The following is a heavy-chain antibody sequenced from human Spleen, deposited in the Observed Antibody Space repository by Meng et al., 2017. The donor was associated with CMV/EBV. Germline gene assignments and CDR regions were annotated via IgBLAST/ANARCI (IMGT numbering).Heavy chain of an antibody. D-gene: IGHD6-13*01. Sequence: GGSLRLSCAASGFSFSTYAMHWVRQAPGKGLEWVAIISYDGNDKYYADSVKGRFTISRDNSKSTLYLQMNSLRPEDTAVYYCAIEMSAAGTNPSEYYYGMDVWGQGTTVTVSS. J-gene: IGHJ6*02. CDR1: GFSFSTYA. V-gene: IGHV3-30*04. CDR3: AIEMSAAGTNPSEYYYGMDV. CDR2: ISYDGNDK.